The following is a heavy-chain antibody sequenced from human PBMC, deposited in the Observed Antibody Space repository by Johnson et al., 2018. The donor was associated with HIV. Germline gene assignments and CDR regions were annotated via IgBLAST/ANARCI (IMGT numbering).Heavy chain of an antibody. CDR2: ISYDGRNQ. D-gene: IGHD2-15*01. CDR3: ARDLAPRPPARLDVFDV. CDR1: GFSFSGFA. V-gene: IGHV3-30-3*01. J-gene: IGHJ3*01. Sequence: QVQLVESGGGVVQPGRSLRLSCVVSGFSFSGFAMHWVRQAPGKGLDWMAVISYDGRNQQYAESVKGRFTISRDNYKNTLYLQMSSVRPEDPAVYYCARDLAPRPPARLDVFDVWGQGTMVTVS.